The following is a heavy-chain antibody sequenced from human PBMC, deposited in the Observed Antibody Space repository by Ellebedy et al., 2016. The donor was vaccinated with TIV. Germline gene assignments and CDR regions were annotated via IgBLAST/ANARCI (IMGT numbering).Heavy chain of an antibody. CDR2: IVPMLRTA. V-gene: IGHV1-69*10. CDR3: ARDMVQGMVARYRWFDY. CDR1: GAAFSSHA. Sequence: ASVKVSCKASGAAFSSHAVSWVRQAPGQGLEWMGGIVPMLRTANYAQKFQGRVTITADQLGSTVYMELSSLRSEDAAVYYCARDMVQGMVARYRWFDYWGQGTLVTVSS. J-gene: IGHJ4*02. D-gene: IGHD5-12*01.